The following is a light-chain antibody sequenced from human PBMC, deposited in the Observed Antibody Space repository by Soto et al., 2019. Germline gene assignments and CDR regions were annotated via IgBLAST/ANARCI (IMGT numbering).Light chain of an antibody. CDR1: QSVSSY. CDR3: QTRTNWPPVA. CDR2: DAS. V-gene: IGKV3-11*01. J-gene: IGKJ4*01. Sequence: EIVLTQSPATLSLSPGERGTLSCSASQSVSSYLAWYQQKPGQAPRLLIYDASNRATGVPGRFSGSGSETDFTLSISSLEPEDSAVYYCQTRTNWPPVAFGGGTKVEIK.